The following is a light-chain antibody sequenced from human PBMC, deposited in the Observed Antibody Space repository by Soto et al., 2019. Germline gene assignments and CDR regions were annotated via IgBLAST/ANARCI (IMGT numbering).Light chain of an antibody. CDR2: EVS. J-gene: IGLJ1*01. CDR1: SSDVGGYNY. V-gene: IGLV2-8*01. CDR3: SSYAGSNNFEV. Sequence: QSVLTQPPSASGSPGQSVTISCTGTSSDVGGYNYVSWYQQHPGKAPKLMIYEVSKRPSGVPDRFSGSKSVNTASLTVSGLQTEAEADYYCSSYAGSNNFEVFGTGTKLTVL.